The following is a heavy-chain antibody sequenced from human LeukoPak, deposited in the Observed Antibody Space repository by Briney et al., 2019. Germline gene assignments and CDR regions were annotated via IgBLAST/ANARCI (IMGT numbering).Heavy chain of an antibody. CDR2: IYYSGST. D-gene: IGHD3-9*01. CDR1: GGSISSSSYY. V-gene: IGHV4-39*01. CDR3: ARTYYDILTGYYY. Sequence: SETLSLTCTVSGGSISSSSYYWGWIRQPPGTGLEWIGSIYYSGSTYYNPSLKSRVTISVDTSKNQFSLKLSSVTAADTAVYYCARTYYDILTGYYYWGQGTLVTVSS. J-gene: IGHJ4*02.